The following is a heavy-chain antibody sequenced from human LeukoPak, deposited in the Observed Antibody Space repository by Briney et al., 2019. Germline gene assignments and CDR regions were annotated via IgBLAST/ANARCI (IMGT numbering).Heavy chain of an antibody. CDR3: ARCDCSSTSDYYYYYMDV. D-gene: IGHD2-2*01. CDR1: GGTFSSYA. CDR2: IIPIFGTA. J-gene: IGHJ6*03. V-gene: IGHV1-69*05. Sequence: ASVKVSCKASGGTFSSYAISWVRQAPGQGLEWMGRIIPIFGTANFAQKLQGRVTITTDESKSTAYMELSSLRSEDTAVYYCARCDCSSTSDYYYYYMDVWGKGTTVTVSS.